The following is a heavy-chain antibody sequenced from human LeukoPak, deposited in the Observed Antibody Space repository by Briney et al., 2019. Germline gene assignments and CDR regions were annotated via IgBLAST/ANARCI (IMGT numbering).Heavy chain of an antibody. J-gene: IGHJ5*02. CDR1: GGSFSGYY. CDR3: ASSYSSGWYWFDP. D-gene: IGHD6-19*01. V-gene: IGHV4-34*01. CDR2: INHSGST. Sequence: SETLSLTCAVYGGSFSGYYWSWIRQPPGKGLEWIGVINHSGSTNYNPSLKSRVTISVDTSKNQFSLKLSSVTAADTAVYYCASSYSSGWYWFDPWGQGTLVTVSS.